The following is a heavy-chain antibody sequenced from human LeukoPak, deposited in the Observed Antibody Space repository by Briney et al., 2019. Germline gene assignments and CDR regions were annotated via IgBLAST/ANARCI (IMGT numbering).Heavy chain of an antibody. CDR2: ITPKIGDT. Sequence: ASVTVSCKASGYTLTAYYIHWVRQAPGQGLEWMGWITPKIGDTKYEQKFQGRVTMTRDTSISTAYMEVSRLRSDDTAVYYCARLGTYYYDGSGYYPLTGYFDYWGQGTLVTVSS. J-gene: IGHJ4*02. CDR3: ARLGTYYYDGSGYYPLTGYFDY. CDR1: GYTLTAYY. D-gene: IGHD3-22*01. V-gene: IGHV1-2*02.